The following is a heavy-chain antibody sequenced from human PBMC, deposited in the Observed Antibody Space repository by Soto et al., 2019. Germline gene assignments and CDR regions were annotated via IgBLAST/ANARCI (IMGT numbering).Heavy chain of an antibody. CDR3: ASDMVSGY. CDR2: ISTIISPI. D-gene: IGHD1-20*01. CDR1: GFTFSTYT. J-gene: IGHJ4*02. V-gene: IGHV3-48*01. Sequence: GGSLRLSCAASGFTFSTYTMNWVRQAPVNGLEFVSYISTIISPIYYADSVKGRFTMSRYNAKNSLYLQMNSLRVEETAVYFCASDMVSGYWGQGPLVTISS.